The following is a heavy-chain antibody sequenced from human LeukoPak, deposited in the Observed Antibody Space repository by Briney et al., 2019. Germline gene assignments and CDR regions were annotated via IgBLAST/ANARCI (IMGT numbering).Heavy chain of an antibody. Sequence: PSETLSLTCAVYGGSFSGYYWSWIRQPPGKGLEWIGEINHSGSTNYNPSPKSRVTISVDTSKNQFSLKLSSVTAADTAVYYCARGIKRESIAAAGYLLPWGQGTLVTVSS. CDR1: GGSFSGYY. J-gene: IGHJ5*02. V-gene: IGHV4-34*01. CDR2: INHSGST. CDR3: ARGIKRESIAAAGYLLP. D-gene: IGHD6-13*01.